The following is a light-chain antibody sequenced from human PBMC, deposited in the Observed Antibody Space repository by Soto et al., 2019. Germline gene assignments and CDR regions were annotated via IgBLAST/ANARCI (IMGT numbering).Light chain of an antibody. CDR3: AAWDDSLSGPV. J-gene: IGLJ2*01. V-gene: IGLV1-47*02. CDR1: SSNIGSNY. Sequence: QSVLTQPPSASGTPGRRVTISCSGSSSNIGSNYVYWYQQLPGTAPKLLIYSNNQRPSGVPDRFSGSKSGTSASLAISGLRSEDEADYYCAAWDDSLSGPVFGGGTKLTVL. CDR2: SNN.